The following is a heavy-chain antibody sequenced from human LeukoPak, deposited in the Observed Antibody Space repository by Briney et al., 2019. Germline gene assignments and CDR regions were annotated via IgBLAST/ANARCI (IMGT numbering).Heavy chain of an antibody. CDR3: AREGGVMVRGAYDY. J-gene: IGHJ4*02. D-gene: IGHD3-10*01. Sequence: PSETLSLTCTVSGGSISSSSYYWGWIRQPPGKGLEWIGSIYYSGSTYYNPSLKSRVTISVDTSKNQFSLKLSSVTAADTAVYYCAREGGVMVRGAYDYWGQGTLVTVSS. CDR1: GGSISSSSYY. V-gene: IGHV4-39*02. CDR2: IYYSGST.